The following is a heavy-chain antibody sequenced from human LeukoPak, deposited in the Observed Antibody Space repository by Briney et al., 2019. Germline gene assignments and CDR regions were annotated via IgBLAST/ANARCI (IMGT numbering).Heavy chain of an antibody. CDR1: GGSISGYY. J-gene: IGHJ6*04. CDR2: IYSSGST. V-gene: IGHV4-4*07. D-gene: IGHD3-10*01. Sequence: PSETLSLTCTVSGGSISGYYWSWIRQPAGKGLEWIGCIYSSGSTNYHPSLKSRVTMSVDTSKNQFSLKLSSVTAADTAMYFCASDRIGGYASGNYFVVWGKGTTVTVSS. CDR3: ASDRIGGYASGNYFVV.